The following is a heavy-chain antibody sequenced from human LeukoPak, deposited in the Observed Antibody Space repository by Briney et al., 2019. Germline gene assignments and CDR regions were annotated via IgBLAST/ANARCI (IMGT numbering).Heavy chain of an antibody. V-gene: IGHV4-59*01. CDR1: GGSISSYY. D-gene: IGHD3-22*01. CDR3: ARVESSGYYSY. Sequence: SETLSLTCTVSGGSISSYYWSWIRQPPGKGLEWIGYIYYSGSTNYNPSLKSRVTISVDTSKNQFSLKLSSVTAADTAVYYCARVESSGYYSYWGQGTLVTVSS. J-gene: IGHJ4*02. CDR2: IYYSGST.